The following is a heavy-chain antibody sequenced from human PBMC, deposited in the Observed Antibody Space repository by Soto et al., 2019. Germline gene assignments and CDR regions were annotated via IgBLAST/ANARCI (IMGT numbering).Heavy chain of an antibody. CDR1: GYTDNTYG. J-gene: IGHJ2*01. Sequence: QVQLAQSGTEVKKPGASVKVSCKASGYTDNTYGITWVRQAPGQGLEWMGWISAYNGNTNYAQKFQGRVTMTADTSTSTGYMELRSLTSDDTAVYYCATVNPYYYFDLWGRGTLVTVSS. CDR2: ISAYNGNT. V-gene: IGHV1-18*01. D-gene: IGHD4-17*01. CDR3: ATVNPYYYFDL.